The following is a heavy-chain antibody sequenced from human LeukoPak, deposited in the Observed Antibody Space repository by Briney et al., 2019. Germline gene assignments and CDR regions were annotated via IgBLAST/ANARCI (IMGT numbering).Heavy chain of an antibody. V-gene: IGHV3-23*01. CDR2: ISGSGGST. CDR3: AKDSYGSGSYFRLYYYYYMDV. CDR1: GFTFSSYA. J-gene: IGHJ6*03. D-gene: IGHD3-10*01. Sequence: GGSLRLSCAASGFTFSSYAMSWVRQAPGKGLEWVSAISGSGGSTYYADSVKGRFTISRDNSKNTLYLQMNSLRAEDTAVYYCAKDSYGSGSYFRLYYYYYMDVWGKGTTVTISS.